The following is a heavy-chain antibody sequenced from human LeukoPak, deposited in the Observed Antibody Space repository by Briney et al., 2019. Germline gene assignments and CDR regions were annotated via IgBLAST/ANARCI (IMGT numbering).Heavy chain of an antibody. CDR2: ISSNSSTI. Sequence: GRSLRLSCAAPGFTFSTYGMHLGRQAPGKGLGWGSYISSNSSTIYYADSVKGRFTISRDNAKNSLYLQMNSLRAEDTAVYYCAREGGGYNNRGFDYWGQGTLVTVSS. J-gene: IGHJ4*02. CDR3: AREGGGYNNRGFDY. CDR1: GFTFSTYG. V-gene: IGHV3-48*01. D-gene: IGHD5-24*01.